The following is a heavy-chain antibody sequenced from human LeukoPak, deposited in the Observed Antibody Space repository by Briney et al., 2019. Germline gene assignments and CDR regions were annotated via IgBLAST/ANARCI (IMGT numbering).Heavy chain of an antibody. CDR1: GYTFTGYY. D-gene: IGHD3-10*01. CDR2: INPNSGGT. CDR3: AREFYYGSGSYYY. Sequence: ASVKVSCKASGYTFTGYYMHWVRQAPGQGLEWMGWINPNSGGTIYAQKFQGRVTMTRDTSISTAYMELSRLRSDDTAVYYCAREFYYGSGSYYYWGQGTLVTVSS. V-gene: IGHV1-2*02. J-gene: IGHJ4*02.